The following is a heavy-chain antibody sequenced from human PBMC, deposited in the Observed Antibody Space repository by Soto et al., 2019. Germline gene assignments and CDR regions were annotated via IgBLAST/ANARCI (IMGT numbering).Heavy chain of an antibody. J-gene: IGHJ5*01. CDR1: GFSFSSYT. D-gene: IGHD6-13*01. Sequence: GGSLRLSCTASGFSFSSYTMNWVRQAPGKGLKWVDSITNRGTHTYSADSVKGRFTISRDNDKNSLYLQMNNLRAEDTATYYCARAHELAWFHXWGLGTLVTVSX. V-gene: IGHV3-21*06. CDR3: ARAHELAWFHX. CDR2: ITNRGTHT.